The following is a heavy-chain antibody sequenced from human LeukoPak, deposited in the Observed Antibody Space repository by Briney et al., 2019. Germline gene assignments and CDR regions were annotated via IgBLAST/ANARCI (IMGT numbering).Heavy chain of an antibody. V-gene: IGHV4-34*01. D-gene: IGHD3-22*01. CDR1: GGSFSGYY. J-gene: IGHJ4*02. CDR2: INHSGST. Sequence: SETLSLTCAVYGGSFSGYYWSWIRQPPGKGLEWIGEINHSGSTNYNPSLKSRVTISVDTSKNQFSLKLSSVTAADTAVYYCARTSKKYYHDSSGYYFDYWGQGTLVTVSS. CDR3: ARTSKKYYHDSSGYYFDY.